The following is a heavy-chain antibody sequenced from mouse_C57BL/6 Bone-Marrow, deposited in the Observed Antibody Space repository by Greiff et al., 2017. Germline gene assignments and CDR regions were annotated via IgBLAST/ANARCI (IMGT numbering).Heavy chain of an antibody. CDR3: AKEEAWFAY. CDR1: GYTFTSYW. CDR2: IHPSDSDT. V-gene: IGHV1-74*01. J-gene: IGHJ3*01. Sequence: QVHVKQPGAELVKPGASVKVSCKASGYTFTSYWMHWVKQRPGQGLEWIGRIHPSDSDTNYNQKFKGKATLTVDKSSSTAYMQLSSLTSEDSAVYYCAKEEAWFAYWGQGTLVTVSA.